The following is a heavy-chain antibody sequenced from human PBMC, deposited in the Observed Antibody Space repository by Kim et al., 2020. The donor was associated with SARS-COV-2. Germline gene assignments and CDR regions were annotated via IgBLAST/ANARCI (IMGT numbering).Heavy chain of an antibody. J-gene: IGHJ6*02. CDR3: ARDRRRPGPIYYYYGMDV. V-gene: IGHV1-69*13. D-gene: IGHD6-6*01. CDR1: GGTFSSYA. Sequence: SVKVSCKASGGTFSSYAISWVRQAPGQGLEWMGGIIPIFGTANYAQKFQGGVTITADESTSTAYMELSSLRSEDTAVYYCARDRRRPGPIYYYYGMDVWGQGTTVTVSS. CDR2: IIPIFGTA.